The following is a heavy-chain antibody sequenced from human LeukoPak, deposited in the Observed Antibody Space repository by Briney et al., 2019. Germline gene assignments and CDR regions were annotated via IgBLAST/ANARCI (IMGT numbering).Heavy chain of an antibody. Sequence: PGGSLRLSCAASGFTFSSYGMHWVRQAPGKGLEWVAVIWYDGSNKYYADSVKGRFTIPRDNSKNTLYLQMNSLRAEDTAVYYCARASRIQLWLSDYWGQGTLVTVSS. CDR3: ARASRIQLWLSDY. V-gene: IGHV3-33*01. J-gene: IGHJ4*02. CDR2: IWYDGSNK. CDR1: GFTFSSYG. D-gene: IGHD5-18*01.